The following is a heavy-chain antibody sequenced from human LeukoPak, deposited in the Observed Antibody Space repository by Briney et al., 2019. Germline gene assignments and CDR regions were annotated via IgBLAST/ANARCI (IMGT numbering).Heavy chain of an antibody. Sequence: GGSLRLSCAASGFTFSDYYMSWLRQAPGKGLEWVSYISSSGSTIYYADSVKGRFTISRDNAKNSLYLQMNSLRAEDTAVYYCARTHSSGYPLGYYYYGMDVWGQGTTVTVSS. J-gene: IGHJ6*02. CDR3: ARTHSSGYPLGYYYYGMDV. V-gene: IGHV3-11*01. D-gene: IGHD3-22*01. CDR2: ISSSGSTI. CDR1: GFTFSDYY.